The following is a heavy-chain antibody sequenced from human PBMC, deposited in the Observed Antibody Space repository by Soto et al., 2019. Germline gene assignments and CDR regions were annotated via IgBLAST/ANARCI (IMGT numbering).Heavy chain of an antibody. CDR3: ARAGWELLSLDH. CDR1: GGSINSYY. CDR2: IFYGGRSGST. D-gene: IGHD1-26*01. J-gene: IGHJ4*02. Sequence: SETLSLTCSVSGGSINSYYWSWIRQPPGKGLEWIGYIFYGGRSGSTNYNPSLKRRVTISVDTSKNQFSLKVSSVTAADTALYYCARAGWELLSLDHWGQGTLVTVSS. V-gene: IGHV4-59*01.